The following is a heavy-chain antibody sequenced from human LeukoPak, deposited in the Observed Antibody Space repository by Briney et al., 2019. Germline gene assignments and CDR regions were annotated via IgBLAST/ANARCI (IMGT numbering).Heavy chain of an antibody. CDR1: GFTFSSYA. CDR2: ISYDGSNK. CDR3: ARELVWFGPRLDYYGMDV. D-gene: IGHD3-10*01. V-gene: IGHV3-30-3*01. Sequence: GGSLRLSCAASGFTFSSYAMHWVRQAPGRGLEWVAVISYDGSNKYYADSVKGRFTISRDNSKNTLYLQMNSLRAEDTAVYYCARELVWFGPRLDYYGMDVWGQGTTVTVSS. J-gene: IGHJ6*02.